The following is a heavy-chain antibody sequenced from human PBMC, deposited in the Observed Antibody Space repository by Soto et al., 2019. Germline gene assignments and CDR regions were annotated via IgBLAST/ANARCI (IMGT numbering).Heavy chain of an antibody. V-gene: IGHV1-18*01. CDR1: GYTFISYG. Sequence: ASVKVSCKASGYTFISYGISWVRQAPGQGLEWMGWISAYNDNTNYAQKLQDRVTMTTDSSTSIAYMELRSLRSDDTAVYYCVRRLYGSGSYSNHPFDYWGQGTLVTVSS. D-gene: IGHD3-10*01. CDR3: VRRLYGSGSYSNHPFDY. CDR2: ISAYNDNT. J-gene: IGHJ4*01.